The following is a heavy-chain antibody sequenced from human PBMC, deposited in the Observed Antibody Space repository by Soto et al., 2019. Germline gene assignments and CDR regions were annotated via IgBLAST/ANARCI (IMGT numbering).Heavy chain of an antibody. CDR2: IDSDGSST. D-gene: IGHD3-22*01. CDR1: GFTFSSYW. V-gene: IGHV3-74*01. CDR3: VRDRFRSNSGYYSSLDY. J-gene: IGHJ4*02. Sequence: GGSLRLSCTASGFTFSSYWMHWVRQAPGKGLVWVSRIDSDGSSTIYADSVKGRFTISRDNAKNTLYLQMNSLRAEDTAMYYCVRDRFRSNSGYYSSLDYWGQGALVTVSS.